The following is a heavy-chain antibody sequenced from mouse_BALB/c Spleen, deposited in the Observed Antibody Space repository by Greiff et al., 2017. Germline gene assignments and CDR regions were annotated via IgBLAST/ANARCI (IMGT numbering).Heavy chain of an antibody. CDR3: TRRGTTVGAMDY. V-gene: IGHV6-6*02. CDR1: GFTFSNYW. Sequence: EVKLVESGGGLVQPGGSMKLSCVASGFTFSNYWMNWVRQSPEKGLEWVAEIRLKSNNYATHYAESVKGRFTISRDDSKSSVYLQMNNLRAEDTGIYYCTRRGTTVGAMDYWGQGTSVTVSS. D-gene: IGHD1-1*01. J-gene: IGHJ4*01. CDR2: IRLKSNNYAT.